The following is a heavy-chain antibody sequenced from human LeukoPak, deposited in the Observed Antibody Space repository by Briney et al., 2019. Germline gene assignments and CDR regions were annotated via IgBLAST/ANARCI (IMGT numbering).Heavy chain of an antibody. D-gene: IGHD4-17*01. V-gene: IGHV3-49*04. CDR3: TRVGAGDYGDYSYYYYYYYMDV. CDR2: IRSKAYGGTT. J-gene: IGHJ6*03. CDR1: GFTFSSYG. Sequence: GGSLRLSCAASGFTFSSYGMHWVRQAPGKGLEWVGFIRSKAYGGTTEYAASVKGRFTISRDDSKSIAYLQMNSLKTEDTAVYYCTRVGAGDYGDYSYYYYYYYMDVWGKGTTVTVSS.